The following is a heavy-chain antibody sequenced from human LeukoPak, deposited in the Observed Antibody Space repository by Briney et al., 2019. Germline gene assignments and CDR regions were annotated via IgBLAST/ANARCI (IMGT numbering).Heavy chain of an antibody. J-gene: IGHJ4*02. CDR3: ARFPRRYSGDY. CDR1: GFNFNNYW. V-gene: IGHV3-7*03. CDR2: IKDDGSEE. D-gene: IGHD1-26*01. Sequence: GGSLRLSCAASGFNFNNYWMSWLRQAPGKGLEWVANIKDDGSEEYYVDSAKGRFTIVRDNAYNSLYLQMNSLRVEDTAIYFCARFPRRYSGDYWGQGTLVSVSS.